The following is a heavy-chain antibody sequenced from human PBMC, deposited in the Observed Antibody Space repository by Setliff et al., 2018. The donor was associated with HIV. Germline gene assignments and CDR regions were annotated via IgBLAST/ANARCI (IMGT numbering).Heavy chain of an antibody. CDR2: IYIYNSGST. CDR1: GGSTTSGGYY. Sequence: SETLSLTCSVSGGSTTSGGYYWSWIRQPPGKGLEWIGYIYIYNSGSTNYNPSLTSRVTISVDTSRNQFSLKLTSVTAADTAVYYCASYGGGSENDAFRVWGQGTMVTVSS. CDR3: ASYGGGSENDAFRV. V-gene: IGHV4-61*08. D-gene: IGHD4-17*01. J-gene: IGHJ3*01.